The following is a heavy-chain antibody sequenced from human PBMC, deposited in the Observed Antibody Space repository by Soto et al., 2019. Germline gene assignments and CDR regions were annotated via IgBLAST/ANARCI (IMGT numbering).Heavy chain of an antibody. CDR2: IYYSGST. CDR3: ARDLQYSRLFYGMDV. Sequence: QVQLQESGPGLVKPSQTLSLTCTVSGGSISSGGYYWSWIRQHPGKGLEWIGYIYYSGSTYYNPSPKXRXTXXVDTSKNQFALKLSSVTAADTAVYYCARDLQYSRLFYGMDVWGQGTTVTVSS. V-gene: IGHV4-31*03. D-gene: IGHD6-13*01. J-gene: IGHJ6*02. CDR1: GGSISSGGYY.